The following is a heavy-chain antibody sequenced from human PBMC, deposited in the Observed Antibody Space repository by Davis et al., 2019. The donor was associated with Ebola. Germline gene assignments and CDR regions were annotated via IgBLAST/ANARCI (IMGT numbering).Heavy chain of an antibody. CDR1: GFIFSHYW. V-gene: IGHV3-7*01. CDR2: IKQDGGEK. J-gene: IGHJ4*02. Sequence: GESLKISCAASGFIFSHYWMSWVRQAPGKGPEWVAIIKQDGGEKYYVDSVKGRFTISRDNAKNSLSLQMNGLRAEDTAVYYCARGPSTGNSFTYWGQGTLVTVSS. D-gene: IGHD4-23*01. CDR3: ARGPSTGNSFTY.